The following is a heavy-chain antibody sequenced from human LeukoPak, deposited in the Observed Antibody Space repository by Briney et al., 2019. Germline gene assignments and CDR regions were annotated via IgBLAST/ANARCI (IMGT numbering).Heavy chain of an antibody. Sequence: GGSLRLSCAASGFTFSSYDMHWVRQATGKGLEWVSAISTAGDTYYPGSVKGRFTISRENAKNSLYLQMSSLRAGDTAVYYCARWAAAGTSFDYWGQGTLVTVSS. V-gene: IGHV3-13*01. J-gene: IGHJ4*02. CDR1: GFTFSSYD. CDR2: ISTAGDT. D-gene: IGHD6-13*01. CDR3: ARWAAAGTSFDY.